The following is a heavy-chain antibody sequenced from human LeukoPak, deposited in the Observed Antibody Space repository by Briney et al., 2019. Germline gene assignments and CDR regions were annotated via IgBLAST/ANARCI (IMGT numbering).Heavy chain of an antibody. CDR1: GGTFSSYA. V-gene: IGHV1-69*13. CDR2: IIPIFGTA. CDR3: ASLGRIAVAGPFDY. D-gene: IGHD6-19*01. Sequence: GASVKVSCKASGGTFSSYAISWVRQARGQGLEWMGGIIPIFGTADYAQKFQGRVTITADESTSTAYMELSSLRSEDTAVYYCASLGRIAVAGPFDYWGQGTLVTVS. J-gene: IGHJ4*02.